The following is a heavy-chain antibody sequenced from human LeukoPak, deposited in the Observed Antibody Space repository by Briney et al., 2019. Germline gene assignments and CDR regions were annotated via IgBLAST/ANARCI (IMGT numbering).Heavy chain of an antibody. CDR2: ISSSSSIT. Sequence: GGSLRLSCAVSGFTFSTYRMNLGRQGPGVGLEWGSYISSSSSITYYADSVKGRFTISRDNAKNSLFLQMDSLRDEDTAVYYCARSGYSGYEFDHWGQGTRVTVSS. CDR1: GFTFSTYR. V-gene: IGHV3-48*02. J-gene: IGHJ4*02. D-gene: IGHD5-12*01. CDR3: ARSGYSGYEFDH.